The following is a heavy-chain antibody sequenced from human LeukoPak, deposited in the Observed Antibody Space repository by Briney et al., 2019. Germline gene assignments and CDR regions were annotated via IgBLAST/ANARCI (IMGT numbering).Heavy chain of an antibody. CDR1: GGSFSGYY. V-gene: IGHV4-34*01. CDR3: ARGNGYRDFGY. Sequence: SETLSLTCAVYGGSFSGYYWSWIRQPPGKGLEWIGEINHSGSTNYNPSLKSRVTISVDTSENQFSLKLSSVTAADTAVYYCARGNGYRDFGYWGQGTLVTVSS. D-gene: IGHD5-18*01. CDR2: INHSGST. J-gene: IGHJ4*02.